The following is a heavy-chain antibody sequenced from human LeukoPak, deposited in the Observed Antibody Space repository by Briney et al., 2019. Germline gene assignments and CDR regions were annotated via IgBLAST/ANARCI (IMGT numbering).Heavy chain of an antibody. J-gene: IGHJ4*02. V-gene: IGHV3-66*01. CDR1: GFTVSSNY. CDR3: ATALKNVLLWFGEFLVY. Sequence: GGSLRLSCAASGFTVSSNYMSWVRQAPGKGLEWVSVIYSGGSTYYADSVKGRFTISRDNSKNTLYLQMNNLGPEDTAVYHCATALKNVLLWFGEFLVYWGQGTPVTVSS. D-gene: IGHD3-10*01. CDR2: IYSGGST.